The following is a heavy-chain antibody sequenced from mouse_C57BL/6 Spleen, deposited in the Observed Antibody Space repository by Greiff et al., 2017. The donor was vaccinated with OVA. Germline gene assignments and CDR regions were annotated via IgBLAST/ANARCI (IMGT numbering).Heavy chain of an antibody. J-gene: IGHJ1*03. Sequence: QVQLQQSGAELVKPGASVKLSCKASGYTFTEYTIHWVKQRSGQGLEWIGWFYPGSGSIKYNEKFKDKATLTADKSSSTVYMELSRLTSEDSAVYCCARHEDQGYYGSSYAYFDVWGTGTTVTVSS. D-gene: IGHD1-1*01. CDR3: ARHEDQGYYGSSYAYFDV. CDR2: FYPGSGSI. V-gene: IGHV1-62-2*01. CDR1: GYTFTEYT.